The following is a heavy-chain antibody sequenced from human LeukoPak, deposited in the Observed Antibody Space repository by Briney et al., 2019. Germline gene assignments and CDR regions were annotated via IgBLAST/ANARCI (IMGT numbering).Heavy chain of an antibody. J-gene: IGHJ4*02. Sequence: HSEGSLRLSCAASGFIFSSYAMTWVRQAPGKGLDWVSAISDSGGSTYYADSVKGRFTISRDNSKNTLYLQMNSLRAEDTAVYYCAKDQVGTGGYFDYWGQGTLVTVSS. V-gene: IGHV3-23*01. CDR2: ISDSGGST. CDR1: GFIFSSYA. D-gene: IGHD2-21*02. CDR3: AKDQVGTGGYFDY.